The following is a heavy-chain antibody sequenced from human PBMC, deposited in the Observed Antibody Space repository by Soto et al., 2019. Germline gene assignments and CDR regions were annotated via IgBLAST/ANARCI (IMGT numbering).Heavy chain of an antibody. V-gene: IGHV1-3*01. CDR3: ARDLGGNSGPDY. CDR2: INAGNGNT. Sequence: QVQLVQSGAEVKKPGGSVKVSCKASGYTFTSYAMHWVRQAPGQRLEWMGWINAGNGNTKYSQKFQGRVTITRDASASTAYMELSSLISEDTSVYYCARDLGGNSGPDYWGQETLVTVSS. J-gene: IGHJ4*02. CDR1: GYTFTSYA. D-gene: IGHD2-21*02.